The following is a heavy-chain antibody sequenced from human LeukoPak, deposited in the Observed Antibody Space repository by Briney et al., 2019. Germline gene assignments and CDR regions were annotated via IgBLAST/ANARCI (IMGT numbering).Heavy chain of an antibody. CDR1: GFTFSSYS. D-gene: IGHD3-3*01. CDR2: IWYDGSNK. Sequence: GGSLRLSCAASGFTFSSYSMHWVRQAPGKGLEWVAVIWYDGSNKYYGDSVKGRFTISRDNSKKTLYLQMNSLRAEDTAVYYCARERDFWSGIYYMDVWGKGTTVTVSS. V-gene: IGHV3-33*08. J-gene: IGHJ6*03. CDR3: ARERDFWSGIYYMDV.